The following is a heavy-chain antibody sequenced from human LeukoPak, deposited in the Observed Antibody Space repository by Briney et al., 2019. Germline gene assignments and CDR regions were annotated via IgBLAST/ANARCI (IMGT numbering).Heavy chain of an antibody. CDR2: IYYSGST. V-gene: IGHV4-59*01. D-gene: IGHD5-12*01. CDR1: GGSISSYY. CDR3: ARTRESGQHDY. J-gene: IGHJ4*02. Sequence: SETLSLTCTVSGGSISSYYWSWIRQPPGKGLEWIGYIYYSGSTNYNPSLKSRVTISVDTSKNQFSLKLSSVTAADTAVYYCARTRESGQHDYWGQGTLVTVSS.